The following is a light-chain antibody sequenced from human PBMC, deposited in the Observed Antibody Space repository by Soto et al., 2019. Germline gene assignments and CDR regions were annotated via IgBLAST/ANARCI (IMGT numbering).Light chain of an antibody. CDR1: QSVSASY. V-gene: IGKV3-20*01. CDR2: DAS. J-gene: IGKJ1*01. Sequence: DIVLTQSPGPLSLSPGAEATLSCRASQSVSASYVAWYQQKLGQAPRLLIVDASSRATGIPDRFSGSGSGTDFTLTISSLEPEDFAVYYCQQYGSSPLTFGQGTKVEIK. CDR3: QQYGSSPLT.